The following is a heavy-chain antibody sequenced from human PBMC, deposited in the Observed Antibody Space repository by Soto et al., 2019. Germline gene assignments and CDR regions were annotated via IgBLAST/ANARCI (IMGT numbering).Heavy chain of an antibody. V-gene: IGHV1-3*01. Sequence: EASVKVSCKASGYTFTSYAMHWVRQAPGQRLEWMGWINAGNGNTKYSQKFQGRVTITRDTSTSTVYMDLNSLRPEDTAVYYCARGGSSSFSWFDHWGQGSLVTVSS. CDR2: INAGNGNT. D-gene: IGHD6-6*01. J-gene: IGHJ5*02. CDR1: GYTFTSYA. CDR3: ARGGSSSFSWFDH.